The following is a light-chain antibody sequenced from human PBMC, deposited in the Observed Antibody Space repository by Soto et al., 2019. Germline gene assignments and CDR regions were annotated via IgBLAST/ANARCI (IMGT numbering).Light chain of an antibody. CDR1: QSVRSW. CDR3: QQYDNYPLT. J-gene: IGKJ4*01. Sequence: DIQMTQSPSTLSASVGDRVTITCRASQSVRSWLAWYQQKPGRAPKFLIYDASSLESGVPSRFSGSGSGTEFTLTISNLQLNDFATYYCQQYDNYPLTFGGGTKVDIK. CDR2: DAS. V-gene: IGKV1-5*01.